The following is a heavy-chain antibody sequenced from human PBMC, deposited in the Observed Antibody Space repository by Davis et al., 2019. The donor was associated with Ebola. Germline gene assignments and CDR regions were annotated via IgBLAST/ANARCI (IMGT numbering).Heavy chain of an antibody. Sequence: PGGSLRLSCSASGFIFSTYVMSWVRLAPGKGLEWVSTYVTSADTYYADSVKGRFTISRDNSKNTLHLQMNSLRVEDTAMYYCVKDTSNIWFDVWGQGTLVTVSA. CDR1: GFIFSTYV. V-gene: IGHV3-23*01. D-gene: IGHD2/OR15-2a*01. CDR3: VKDTSNIWFDV. J-gene: IGHJ3*01. CDR2: VTSADT.